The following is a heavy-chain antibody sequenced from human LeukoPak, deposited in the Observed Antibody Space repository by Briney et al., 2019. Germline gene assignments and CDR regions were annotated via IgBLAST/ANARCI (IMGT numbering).Heavy chain of an antibody. CDR3: ARAAGSLSGWFDY. Sequence: GGSLRLSCAASGFTFNSYAMTWVRQAPGKGLEWVSAISGSGGGTYFADSVKGRFTISRDNAKNSLYLQMNSLRAEDTAVYYCARAAGSLSGWFDYWGQGTLVTVSS. CDR2: ISGSGGGT. CDR1: GFTFNSYA. V-gene: IGHV3-23*01. J-gene: IGHJ4*02. D-gene: IGHD6-19*01.